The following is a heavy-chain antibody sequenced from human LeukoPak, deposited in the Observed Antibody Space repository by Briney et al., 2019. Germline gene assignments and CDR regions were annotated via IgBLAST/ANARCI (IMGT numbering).Heavy chain of an antibody. CDR1: GYTFTSYG. CDR3: ARIYNRGPVAATNYFDY. Sequence: EASVKVSCKASGYTFTSYGISWVRQAPGQGLEWMGWISAYNGNTNYAQKLRGRVTMTTDTSTSTAYMELRSLRSDDTAVYYCARIYNRGPVAATNYFDYWGQGTLVTVSS. V-gene: IGHV1-18*01. D-gene: IGHD2-15*01. CDR2: ISAYNGNT. J-gene: IGHJ4*02.